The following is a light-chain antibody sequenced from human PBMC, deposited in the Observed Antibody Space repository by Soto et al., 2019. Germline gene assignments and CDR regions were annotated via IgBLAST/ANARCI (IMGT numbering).Light chain of an antibody. Sequence: EIELTQSPVTLSLSPGERATLSCRASQSVSSNYLAWYQQKPGQAPGLLIYGASSRATGIPDRFSGSGSGTDFTLTITRLEPEDFAVYYCQQYGSSPWTFGQGTKVDIK. J-gene: IGKJ1*01. CDR2: GAS. CDR3: QQYGSSPWT. V-gene: IGKV3-20*01. CDR1: QSVSSNY.